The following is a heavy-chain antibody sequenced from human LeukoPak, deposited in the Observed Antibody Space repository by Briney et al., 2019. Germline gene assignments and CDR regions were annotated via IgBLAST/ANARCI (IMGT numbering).Heavy chain of an antibody. V-gene: IGHV3-23*01. J-gene: IGHJ4*02. Sequence: GGSLRLSCVASEFTFSDYAMSWVRQAPGKGLEWVSAITGSGGSTYYADSVKGRFTISRDNSKNTLFLQMNSLRAEDTAVYYCAKGSNRGVATIDYWGQGTLVTVSS. D-gene: IGHD5-12*01. CDR3: AKGSNRGVATIDY. CDR2: ITGSGGST. CDR1: EFTFSDYA.